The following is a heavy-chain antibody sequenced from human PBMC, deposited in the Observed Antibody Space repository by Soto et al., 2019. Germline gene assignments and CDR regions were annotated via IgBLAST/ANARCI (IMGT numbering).Heavy chain of an antibody. CDR2: IYYSGRT. V-gene: IGHV4-39*01. Sequence: TLSLTCIVSGESISSSSYYWGCIRQPPGKGLEWIGSIYYSGRTYYNPSFKSRVTISIDTSKKQFSLKLSSVTATDTAVYNCARQRTTVVTQPYFDPWGQAALVTVS. J-gene: IGHJ5*02. D-gene: IGHD2-21*02. CDR3: ARQRTTVVTQPYFDP. CDR1: GESISSSSYY.